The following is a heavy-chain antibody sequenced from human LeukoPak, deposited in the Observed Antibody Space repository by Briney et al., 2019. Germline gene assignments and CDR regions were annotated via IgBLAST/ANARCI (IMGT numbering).Heavy chain of an antibody. Sequence: GGSLRLSCAASGFTFSSYAMHWVRQAPGKGLEYVSAISSNGGSTYYANSVKGRFTISRDNSKNTLYLQMGSLRAEDMAVYYCARVPPPGGYYYYYMDVWGKGTTVTVSS. J-gene: IGHJ6*03. V-gene: IGHV3-64*01. CDR1: GFTFSSYA. D-gene: IGHD1-14*01. CDR3: ARVPPPGGYYYYYMDV. CDR2: ISSNGGST.